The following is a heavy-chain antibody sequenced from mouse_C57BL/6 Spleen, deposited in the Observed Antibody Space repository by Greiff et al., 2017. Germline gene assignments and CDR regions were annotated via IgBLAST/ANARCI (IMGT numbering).Heavy chain of an antibody. V-gene: IGHV1-82*01. CDR3: AREYCYGSSPFAY. J-gene: IGHJ3*01. CDR2: IYPGDGDT. CDR1: GYAFSSSW. D-gene: IGHD1-1*01. Sequence: VQLQESGPELVKPGASVKISCKASGYAFSSSWMNWVKQRPGKGLEWIGRIYPGDGDTNYNGKFKGKATLTADKSSSTAYMHLSSLTSEDSAVYFCAREYCYGSSPFAYWGQGTLVTVAA.